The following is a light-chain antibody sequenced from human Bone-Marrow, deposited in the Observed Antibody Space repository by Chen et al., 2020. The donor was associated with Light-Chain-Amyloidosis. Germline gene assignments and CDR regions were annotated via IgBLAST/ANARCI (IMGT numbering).Light chain of an antibody. V-gene: IGLV1-47*01. Sequence: QSVLAQPPSASVTPGQRVSISCSGSSSNIGPNYVFWYQHLPGSAPKLLIYRNNQLPSGVPDRFSGAKAGTTASVAVNGLRSEDEAEYYWAAWDASLSGWVFGGGTRLTV. J-gene: IGLJ2*01. CDR1: SSNIGPNY. CDR2: RNN. CDR3: AAWDASLSGWV.